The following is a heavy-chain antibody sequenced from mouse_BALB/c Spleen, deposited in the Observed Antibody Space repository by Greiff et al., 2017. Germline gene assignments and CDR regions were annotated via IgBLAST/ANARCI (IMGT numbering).Heavy chain of an antibody. Sequence: QVQLQQPGAELVKPGASVKLSCKASGYTFTSYWMHWVKQRPGQGLEWIGEINPSNGRTNYNEKFKSKATLTVDKSSSTAFMQLSSLTSEDSAVYYCARGLEAMDYWGQGTSVTVSS. V-gene: IGHV1S81*02. J-gene: IGHJ4*01. CDR2: INPSNGRT. CDR1: GYTFTSYW. CDR3: ARGLEAMDY. D-gene: IGHD3-1*01.